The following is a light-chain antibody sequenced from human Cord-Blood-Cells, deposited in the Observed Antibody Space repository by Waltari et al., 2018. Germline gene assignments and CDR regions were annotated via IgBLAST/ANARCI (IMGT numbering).Light chain of an antibody. V-gene: IGKV1-13*02. CDR3: QTFNSYPLT. CDR2: AAS. CDR1: QGISSA. J-gene: IGKJ4*01. Sequence: AIQLTQSPSSLSASVGGTVTITCRASQGISSALAWYQQKPGKAPKLLIYAASSLESGVPSRISGRESGNDFALSISSLQREDSATYYCQTFNSYPLTSGGGTKVEIK.